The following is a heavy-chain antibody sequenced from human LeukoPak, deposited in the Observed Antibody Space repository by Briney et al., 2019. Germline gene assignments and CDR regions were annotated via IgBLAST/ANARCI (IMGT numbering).Heavy chain of an antibody. V-gene: IGHV4-34*01. Sequence: SETLSLTCALYGGSFSGYYGLWVRQAPGKGLEWLGEVGHSGLTNYKPSLKSRLTISLDMSKNQFSLRLTSVTAADTAVYYCARDGGPNNYWFDPWGQGTLVTVSS. D-gene: IGHD4-23*01. CDR1: GGSFSGYY. CDR3: ARDGGPNNYWFDP. CDR2: VGHSGLT. J-gene: IGHJ5*02.